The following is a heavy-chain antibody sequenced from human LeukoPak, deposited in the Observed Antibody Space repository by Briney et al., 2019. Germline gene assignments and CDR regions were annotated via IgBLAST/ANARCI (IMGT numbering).Heavy chain of an antibody. Sequence: GGSLRLSCAASGFTVSSNSMSWVRQAPGKGLEWVSAISGSGGSTYYADSVKGRFTISRDNSKNTLYLQMNSLRAEDTAVYYCAKMGIAAAGRDEYFQHWGQGTLVTVSS. J-gene: IGHJ1*01. CDR1: GFTVSSNS. V-gene: IGHV3-23*01. CDR3: AKMGIAAAGRDEYFQH. D-gene: IGHD6-13*01. CDR2: ISGSGGST.